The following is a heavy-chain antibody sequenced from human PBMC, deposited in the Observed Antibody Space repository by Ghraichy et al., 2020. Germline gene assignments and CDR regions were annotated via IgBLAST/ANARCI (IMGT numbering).Heavy chain of an antibody. Sequence: SGPTLVNPTQTLTLTCTFSGFSLSTNGMCVSWIRQPPGKALEWLARIDWDDDKYYSTSLKTRLTISKDTSKSQVVLTMTNMDPVDTATYYCAREGRLTYYDMDVWGRGTTVTVSS. J-gene: IGHJ6*02. V-gene: IGHV2-70*11. CDR2: IDWDDDK. CDR3: AREGRLTYYDMDV. D-gene: IGHD1-20*01. CDR1: GFSLSTNGMC.